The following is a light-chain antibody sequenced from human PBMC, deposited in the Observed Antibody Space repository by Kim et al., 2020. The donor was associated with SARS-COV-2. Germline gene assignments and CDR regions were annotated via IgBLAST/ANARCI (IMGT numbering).Light chain of an antibody. J-gene: IGKJ4*01. CDR3: QQYGSSSLT. CDR2: GAS. Sequence: SPGERATPSCRATQTISNNFLGWFQQKPGQAPRLLIYGASSRATGIPDRFSGSGSGTDFTLTISRLEPEDFAVYYCQQYGSSSLTFGGGTKVDIK. V-gene: IGKV3-20*01. CDR1: QTISNNF.